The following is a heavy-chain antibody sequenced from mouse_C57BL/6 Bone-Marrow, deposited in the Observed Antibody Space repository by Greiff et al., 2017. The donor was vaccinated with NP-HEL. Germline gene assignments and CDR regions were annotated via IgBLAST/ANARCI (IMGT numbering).Heavy chain of an antibody. D-gene: IGHD2-5*01. V-gene: IGHV5-17*01. CDR2: ISSGSSTI. Sequence: EVKVVESGGGLVKPGGSLKLSCAASGFTFSDYGMHWVRQAPEKGLEWVAYISSGSSTIYYADTVKGRFTISRDNAKNTLFLQMTSLRSEDTAMYYCARAYSTSFFDYWGQGTTLTVSS. J-gene: IGHJ2*01. CDR1: GFTFSDYG. CDR3: ARAYSTSFFDY.